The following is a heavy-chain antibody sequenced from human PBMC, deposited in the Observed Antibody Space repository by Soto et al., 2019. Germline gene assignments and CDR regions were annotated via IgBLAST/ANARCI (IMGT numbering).Heavy chain of an antibody. CDR2: IWYDGNTK. D-gene: IGHD6-19*01. V-gene: IGHV3-33*01. Sequence: GGSLRLSCAASGFTFNAYGFNWVRQAPGKGLEWVAVIWYDGNTKYYADSVKGRFTISRDNLKNTLYLQMNSLTAEDTAVYYCARPLVAPVAGPYYFGMDVWGQGTTITVSS. CDR3: ARPLVAPVAGPYYFGMDV. CDR1: GFTFNAYG. J-gene: IGHJ6*02.